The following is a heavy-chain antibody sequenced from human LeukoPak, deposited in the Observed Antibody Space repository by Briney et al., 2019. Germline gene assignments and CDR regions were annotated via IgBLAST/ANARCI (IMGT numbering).Heavy chain of an antibody. Sequence: GGSLRLSCAAPGFTFNTYSMSWVRQAPGKGLEWVSYISIRSSSIYYADSVKGRFTISRDNAKNSLYLQMNSLRDEDTAVYYCARGGVNYDILTGYWGDAFDIWGQGTMVTVSS. D-gene: IGHD3-9*01. CDR2: ISIRSSSI. CDR3: ARGGVNYDILTGYWGDAFDI. V-gene: IGHV3-48*02. J-gene: IGHJ3*02. CDR1: GFTFNTYS.